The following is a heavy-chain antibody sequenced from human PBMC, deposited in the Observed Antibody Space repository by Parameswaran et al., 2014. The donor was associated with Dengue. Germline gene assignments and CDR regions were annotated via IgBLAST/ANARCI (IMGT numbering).Heavy chain of an antibody. CDR3: ARLLTIFGVVTHYYYGMDV. V-gene: IGHV1-69*02. CDR2: IIPILGKA. J-gene: IGHJ6*02. Sequence: VRQMPGKGLEWMGRIIPILGKANYAQKFQGRVTITADKSTSTAYMELSSLRSEDTAVYYCARLLTIFGVVTHYYYGMDVWGQGTTVTVSS. D-gene: IGHD3-3*01.